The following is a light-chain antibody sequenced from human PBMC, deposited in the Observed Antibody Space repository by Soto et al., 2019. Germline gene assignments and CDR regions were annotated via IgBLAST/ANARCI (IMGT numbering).Light chain of an antibody. CDR1: QGISTD. Sequence: DVQMTQSPSSLSASLGDGLTLTCRASQGISTDLAWYQQAAGKVPKLLIYGASKRDSGVPARFRGGGSGTNFTLTISSLQPEDVGTYYCQKYNSAPRTFGQGTRLEIK. CDR3: QKYNSAPRT. CDR2: GAS. V-gene: IGKV1-27*01. J-gene: IGKJ5*01.